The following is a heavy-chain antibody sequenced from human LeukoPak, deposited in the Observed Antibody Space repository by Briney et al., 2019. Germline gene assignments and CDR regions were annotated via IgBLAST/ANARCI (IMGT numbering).Heavy chain of an antibody. Sequence: RASVTVSCAASGYTFTSYGISWVRQAPGQGLEWMGWISAYNGNTNYAQKLQGRVTMTTDSSTSTAYMELRSLRSDDTAVYYCATSGIGPAAGYYYYGMDVWGQGTTVTVSS. J-gene: IGHJ6*02. D-gene: IGHD2-2*01. CDR2: ISAYNGNT. V-gene: IGHV1-18*01. CDR3: ATSGIGPAAGYYYYGMDV. CDR1: GYTFTSYG.